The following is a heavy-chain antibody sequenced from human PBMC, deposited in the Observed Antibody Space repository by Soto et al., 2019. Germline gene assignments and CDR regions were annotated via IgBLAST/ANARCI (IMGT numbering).Heavy chain of an antibody. CDR3: AGDSCCGAARPDYYYGMDV. V-gene: IGHV1-3*01. CDR1: GYTFTSYA. CDR2: INAGNGNT. D-gene: IGHD6-6*01. J-gene: IGHJ6*02. Sequence: QVQLVQSGAEVKKPGASVKVSCKASGYTFTSYAMHWVRQAPGQRLEWMGWINAGNGNTKYSQKIQGRVTITRDTSASTAYMELSSLRSEDTAVYYCAGDSCCGAARPDYYYGMDVWGQGTTVTVSS.